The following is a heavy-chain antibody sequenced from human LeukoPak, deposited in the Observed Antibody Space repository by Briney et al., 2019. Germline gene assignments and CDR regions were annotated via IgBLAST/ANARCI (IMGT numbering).Heavy chain of an antibody. Sequence: GASVKVSCKASGYTFTTYGISWMRQAPGQGLEWMGWISVYNGNRNYAQKFQDRVVMTTDTSTSTAYMELRSLNSDDTAVYYCASTPKYSSSRGPYSTWGQGTLVTVSS. D-gene: IGHD6-6*01. CDR2: ISVYNGNR. CDR1: GYTFTTYG. J-gene: IGHJ4*02. CDR3: ASTPKYSSSRGPYST. V-gene: IGHV1-18*01.